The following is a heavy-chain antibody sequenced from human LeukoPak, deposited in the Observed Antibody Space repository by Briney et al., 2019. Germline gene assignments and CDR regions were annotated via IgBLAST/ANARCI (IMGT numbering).Heavy chain of an antibody. CDR2: RYYSGYT. CDR3: ARQTDSYYYDTTGYYPVGAFDI. V-gene: IGHV4-59*08. Sequence: PSETLSLTCTVSGGSISSYYWGWIRQPPGKGLEWIGYRYYSGYTNYNPSLKSRVTISVDTSKNQFSLKLGSVTAADTAVYYCARQTDSYYYDTTGYYPVGAFDIWGQGTMVTVSS. D-gene: IGHD3-22*01. J-gene: IGHJ3*02. CDR1: GGSISSYY.